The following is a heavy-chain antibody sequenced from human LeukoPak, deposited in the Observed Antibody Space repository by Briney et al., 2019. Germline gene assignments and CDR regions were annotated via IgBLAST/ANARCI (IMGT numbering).Heavy chain of an antibody. Sequence: ASVKVSCKASGYTFTSYYMHWVRQAPGQGLEWMGIINPSGGSTSYAQKFQGRVTMTRDMSTSTVYMELSSLRSDDTAVYYCARDQNKYYYDSSGYYPYYYYYYYMDVWGKGTTVTVSS. CDR3: ARDQNKYYYDSSGYYPYYYYYYYMDV. V-gene: IGHV1-46*01. CDR1: GYTFTSYY. J-gene: IGHJ6*03. D-gene: IGHD3-22*01. CDR2: INPSGGST.